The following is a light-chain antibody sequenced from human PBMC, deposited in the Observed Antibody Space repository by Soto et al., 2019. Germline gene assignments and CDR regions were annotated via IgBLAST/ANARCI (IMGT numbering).Light chain of an antibody. J-gene: IGKJ2*01. CDR2: DAS. Sequence: VLTQSPATLSLSPGETATLSCRASQSVSRHLAWYQQRPGQAPRLLIYDASNRATGIPARFSGSGSGTDFTLTISSLDPEDFAVYYCQQRGNWPPTYTFGQGTKLEIK. CDR1: QSVSRH. CDR3: QQRGNWPPTYT. V-gene: IGKV3-11*01.